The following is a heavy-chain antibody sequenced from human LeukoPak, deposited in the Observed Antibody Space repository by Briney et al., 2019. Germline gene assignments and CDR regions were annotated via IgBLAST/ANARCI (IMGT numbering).Heavy chain of an antibody. CDR1: GGSISSRNW. Sequence: SETLSLTCAVSGGSISSRNWWSWVRQPPGKGLEWIGEIYHSGTITYNPSLKSRVSMSVDTSRNQFSLNLRYVTAADTAVYYCARDSGTTGEVKFDPWGQGALVTVSS. CDR3: ARDSGTTGEVKFDP. V-gene: IGHV4-4*02. CDR2: IYHSGTI. D-gene: IGHD3-10*01. J-gene: IGHJ5*02.